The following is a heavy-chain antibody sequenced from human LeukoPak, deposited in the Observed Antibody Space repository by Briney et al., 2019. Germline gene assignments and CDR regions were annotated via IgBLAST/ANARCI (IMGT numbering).Heavy chain of an antibody. CDR2: IYYSGST. CDR3: ARKTSSGWYPSNSGVHFDY. CDR1: GGSISNYY. V-gene: IGHV4-59*01. D-gene: IGHD6-19*01. J-gene: IGHJ4*02. Sequence: PSETLSLTCTVSGGSISNYYWSWIRQPPGKELEWIGYIYYSGSTNYNPSLKSRVTISVDTSKNQFSLKLSSVTAADTAAYYCARKTSSGWYPSNSGVHFDYWGQGTLVTVSS.